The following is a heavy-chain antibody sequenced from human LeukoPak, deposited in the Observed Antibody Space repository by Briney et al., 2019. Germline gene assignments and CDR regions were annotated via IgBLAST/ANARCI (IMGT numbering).Heavy chain of an antibody. CDR2: ISGLSNYI. CDR1: GFTFSSYA. D-gene: IGHD2-21*01. Sequence: GGSLRLSCAASGFTFSSYAMSWVRQAPGKGLEWVASISGLSNYIYYADSLKGRFTISRGNAQNSLYLQMYSLRVEDTAVYYCARDESGDNDAFDIWGQGTVVTVSS. V-gene: IGHV3-21*01. CDR3: ARDESGDNDAFDI. J-gene: IGHJ3*02.